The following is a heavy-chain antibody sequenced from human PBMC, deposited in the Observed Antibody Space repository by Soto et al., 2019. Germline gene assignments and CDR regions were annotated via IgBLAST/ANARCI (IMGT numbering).Heavy chain of an antibody. CDR1: GGSISSGGYY. CDR2: IYYSGST. CDR3: ARVVSRDGAFDI. D-gene: IGHD2-15*01. V-gene: IGHV4-31*03. J-gene: IGHJ3*02. Sequence: QVQLQESGPGLVKPSQTLSLTCTVSGGSISSGGYYWSWIRQHPGKGLEWIGYIYYSGSTYYNPSLKSRVTISVDTSKNLFSLKLSSGTAADTAVYYCARVVSRDGAFDIWGQGTMVTVSS.